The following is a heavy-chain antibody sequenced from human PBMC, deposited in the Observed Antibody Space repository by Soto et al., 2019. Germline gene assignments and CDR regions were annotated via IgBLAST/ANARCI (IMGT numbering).Heavy chain of an antibody. CDR2: ISSNGGST. CDR1: GFTFSSYA. V-gene: IGHV3-64D*06. Sequence: GGSLRLSCSASGFTFSSYAMHWVRQAPGKGLEYVSAISSNGGSTYYADSVKGRFTISRANSKNTLYLQMSSLRAEDTAVYYCVRGTYYYDSSGYGFDYWGQGTLVTVSS. D-gene: IGHD3-22*01. J-gene: IGHJ4*02. CDR3: VRGTYYYDSSGYGFDY.